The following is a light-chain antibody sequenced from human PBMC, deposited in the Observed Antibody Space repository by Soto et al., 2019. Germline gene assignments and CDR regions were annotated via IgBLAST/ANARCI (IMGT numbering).Light chain of an antibody. CDR3: QQYNSSPRT. CDR1: QSVSSNF. J-gene: IGKJ1*01. CDR2: GAS. Sequence: EMVMTQSPAILSVSPGESATHSCRASQSVSSNFLAWYQQKPGQAPRLLIYGASTRATGIPDRFSGSGSGTDFTLTVSRLEPEDFAVYYCQQYNSSPRTFGQGTKVDIK. V-gene: IGKV3-20*01.